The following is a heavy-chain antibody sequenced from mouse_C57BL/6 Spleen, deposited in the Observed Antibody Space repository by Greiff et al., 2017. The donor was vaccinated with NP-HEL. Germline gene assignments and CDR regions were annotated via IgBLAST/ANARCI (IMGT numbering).Heavy chain of an antibody. CDR3: AITTVVEEGYFDV. J-gene: IGHJ1*03. D-gene: IGHD1-1*01. CDR1: GYTFTSYW. Sequence: QVQLQQPGAELVKPGASVKVSCKASGYTFTSYWMHWVKQRPGQGLEWIGRIHPSDSDTNYNQKFKGKATLTVDKSSSTAYMQLSSLTSEDSAVYYCAITTVVEEGYFDVWGTGTTVTVSS. V-gene: IGHV1-74*01. CDR2: IHPSDSDT.